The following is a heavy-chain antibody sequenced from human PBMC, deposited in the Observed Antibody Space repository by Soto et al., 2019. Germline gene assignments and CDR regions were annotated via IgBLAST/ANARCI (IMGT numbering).Heavy chain of an antibody. CDR3: GREVVAAPRYYYYGMDV. Sequence: QVQLVESGGGVVQPGRSLRLSCAASGFTLSSYAMHCVRQAPGKWLEWVAVISYDGSNKYYADSVKGRFTISRDNSKYKLYLKMNGLRAEATAVYYCGREVVAAPRYYYYGMDVWGQGTTVTVSS. J-gene: IGHJ6*02. D-gene: IGHD2-15*01. CDR1: GFTLSSYA. V-gene: IGHV3-30-3*01. CDR2: ISYDGSNK.